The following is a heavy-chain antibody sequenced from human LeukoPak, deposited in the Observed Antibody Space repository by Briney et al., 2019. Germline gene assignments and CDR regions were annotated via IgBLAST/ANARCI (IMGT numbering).Heavy chain of an antibody. CDR2: IRYDGSTK. CDR3: AKDGGNYYVDY. V-gene: IGHV3-30*02. J-gene: IGHJ4*02. D-gene: IGHD1-26*01. Sequence: GGSLRLSCAASGFTFSSYGMHWVRQAPGKGLEWVAFIRYDGSTKYLADSVKGRSTISRDNSKNTLYLQMNSLRPEDTAVYYCAKDGGNYYVDYWGQGTLVTVSS. CDR1: GFTFSSYG.